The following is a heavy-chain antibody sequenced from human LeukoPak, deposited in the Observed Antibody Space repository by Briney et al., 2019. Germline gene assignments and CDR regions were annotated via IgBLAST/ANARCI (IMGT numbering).Heavy chain of an antibody. CDR1: GGSTSHYY. D-gene: IGHD1-7*01. Sequence: SETLSLTCIVSGGSTSHYYWSWIRQPPGKGLEWIGNIYNENTSYNPSLKGRVTMSTGTSRTRFSLKLSSVTAADTAVYYCAPRTSNDAFDIWGQGTMVTVSS. V-gene: IGHV4-4*09. J-gene: IGHJ3*02. CDR3: APRTSNDAFDI. CDR2: IYNENT.